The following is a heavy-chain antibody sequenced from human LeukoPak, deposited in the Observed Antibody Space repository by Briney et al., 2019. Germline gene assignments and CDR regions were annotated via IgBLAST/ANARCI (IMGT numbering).Heavy chain of an antibody. CDR2: INRTGNSI. CDR1: GFTFSDYY. J-gene: IGHJ4*02. Sequence: GGSLRLSCAASGFTFSDYYMSWIRQAPGKGLEWISYINRTGNSIYYADSVKGRFTISRDSAKNSLYLQMNSLRAEDTAVYYCARGPYSSNWYVDYWGQGTLVTVAS. V-gene: IGHV3-11*04. CDR3: ARGPYSSNWYVDY. D-gene: IGHD6-13*01.